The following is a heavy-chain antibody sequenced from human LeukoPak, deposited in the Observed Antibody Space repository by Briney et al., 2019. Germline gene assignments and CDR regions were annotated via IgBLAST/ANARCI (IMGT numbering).Heavy chain of an antibody. CDR3: ARLYLSSGWYRFDY. V-gene: IGHV3-23*01. D-gene: IGHD6-19*01. Sequence: GGSLRLSCAASGFTFSSYAMSWVRQAPGKGLEWVSAISGSGGSTYYADSVKGRFTISRDNSKNTLYLQMNSLRAEDTAVYYCARLYLSSGWYRFDYWGQGTLVTVSS. CDR2: ISGSGGST. CDR1: GFTFSSYA. J-gene: IGHJ4*02.